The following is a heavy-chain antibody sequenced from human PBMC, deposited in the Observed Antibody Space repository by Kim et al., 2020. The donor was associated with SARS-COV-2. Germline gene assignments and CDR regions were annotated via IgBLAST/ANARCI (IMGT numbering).Heavy chain of an antibody. J-gene: IGHJ6*02. CDR3: ARADIYFYNGVDV. Sequence: YYNPSLKSRVIISADTSQNKFFLKLTSVTAADTAVYFCARADIYFYNGVDVWGQGTTVTVSS. D-gene: IGHD2-8*01. V-gene: IGHV4-31*02.